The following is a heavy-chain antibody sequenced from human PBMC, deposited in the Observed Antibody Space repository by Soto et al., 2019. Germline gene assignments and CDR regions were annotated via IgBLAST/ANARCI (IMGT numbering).Heavy chain of an antibody. CDR2: ISAYNGNT. V-gene: IGHV1-18*01. D-gene: IGHD4-17*01. CDR1: GYTFTSYG. CDR3: ARVYSTVTTYLHAFDI. Sequence: ASVKVSCKASGYTFTSYGISWVRQAPGQGLEWMGWISAYNGNTNYAQKLQGRVTMTTDTSTSTAYMELRSLRSDDTAVYYCARVYSTVTTYLHAFDIWGQGTMVTV. J-gene: IGHJ3*02.